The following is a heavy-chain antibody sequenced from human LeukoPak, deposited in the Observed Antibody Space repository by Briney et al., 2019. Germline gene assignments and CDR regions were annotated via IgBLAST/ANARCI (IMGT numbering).Heavy chain of an antibody. V-gene: IGHV1-3*01. Sequence: ASVKVSCKASGYTFTSYAMHWVRQAPGQRLEWMGWINAGNGNTKYSQKFQGRVTITRDTSASTAYMELSSLRSEDTAVYYCARGRDRGIAAAGIPLANWFDPWGQGTLVTVSS. J-gene: IGHJ5*02. CDR1: GYTFTSYA. CDR2: INAGNGNT. D-gene: IGHD6-13*01. CDR3: ARGRDRGIAAAGIPLANWFDP.